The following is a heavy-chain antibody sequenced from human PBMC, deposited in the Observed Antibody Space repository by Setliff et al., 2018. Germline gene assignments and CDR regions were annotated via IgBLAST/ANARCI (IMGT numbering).Heavy chain of an antibody. CDR3: AKHRSYFDY. V-gene: IGHV4-38-2*01. Sequence: SQTLSLTCAVSGYSITSGCYWGWIRQPPGKGLEWIGSIYHSGSTSYYPSLKSRVTISVDTSKNQFSLNLSSVTAADTAVYYCAKHRSYFDYWGQGTLVTVSS. CDR2: IYHSGST. CDR1: GYSITSGCY. J-gene: IGHJ4*02.